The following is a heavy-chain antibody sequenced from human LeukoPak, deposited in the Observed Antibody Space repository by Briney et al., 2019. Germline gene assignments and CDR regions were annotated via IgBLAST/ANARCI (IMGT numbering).Heavy chain of an antibody. CDR1: GFTFNNYA. V-gene: IGHV3-23*01. CDR3: AKVRLYDKTGVDY. CDR2: ISGSGDYT. J-gene: IGHJ4*02. Sequence: PGGSLRLSCSASGFTFNNYAMGWVRQAPGKGLEWVSDISGSGDYTYYADSVKGRFTISRDNSKNTLFLQMNSLRAADTAVYYCAKVRLYDKTGVDYWGQGALVTVSS. D-gene: IGHD3-9*01.